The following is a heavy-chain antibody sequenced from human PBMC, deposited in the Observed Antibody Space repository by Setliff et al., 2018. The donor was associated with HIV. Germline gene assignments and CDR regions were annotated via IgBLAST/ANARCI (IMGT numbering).Heavy chain of an antibody. D-gene: IGHD7-27*01. CDR1: GYTFTSYG. CDR3: ARQLSNSLDF. Sequence: ASVKVSCKASGYTFTSYGISWVRQAPGQGLEWMGWISAYNGDTNYAQKFQGRVTMTRDTSISTAYMELRSLRSDDTAVYYCARQLSNSLDFWGQGALVTVSS. CDR2: ISAYNGDT. J-gene: IGHJ4*02. V-gene: IGHV1-18*01.